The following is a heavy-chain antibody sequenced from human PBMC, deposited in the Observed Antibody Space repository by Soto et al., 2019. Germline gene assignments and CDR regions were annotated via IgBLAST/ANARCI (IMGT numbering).Heavy chain of an antibody. CDR1: GYVFTSRY. V-gene: IGHV1-46*01. CDR2: INPSGGDT. J-gene: IGHJ3*01. Sequence: QVQLVQSGAEVKKPGASVEVSCKTSGYVFTSRYMHWVRQAPGQGLEWMAIINPSGGDTIYAQGFQGRVTLTSDTSTNTVYMELSALRFEDTAVYFCARDRGGTDWEKEGLDFWSQGTKGTLSS. CDR3: ARDRGGTDWEKEGLDF. D-gene: IGHD1-1*01.